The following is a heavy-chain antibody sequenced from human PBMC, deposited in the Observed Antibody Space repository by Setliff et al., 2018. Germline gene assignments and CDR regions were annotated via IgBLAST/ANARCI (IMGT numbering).Heavy chain of an antibody. CDR2: INHSGST. V-gene: IGHV4-34*01. CDR1: GGSFSGYY. Sequence: PSETLSLTCAVYGGSFSGYYWSWIRQPPGKGLEWIGEINHSGSTNYNPSLKSRVTISVDTSKNQFSLKLSSVTVADTAVYYCARGGYSRGPPVYYFDYWGQGTLVTVSS. CDR3: ARGGYSRGPPVYYFDY. D-gene: IGHD5-12*01. J-gene: IGHJ4*02.